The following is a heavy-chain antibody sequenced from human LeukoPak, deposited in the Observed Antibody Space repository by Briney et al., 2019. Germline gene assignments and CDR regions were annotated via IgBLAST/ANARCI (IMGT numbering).Heavy chain of an antibody. D-gene: IGHD6-13*01. CDR3: AKLIEAAAGTWAFDY. CDR2: IRYDGSNK. Sequence: GGSLRLSCAASGFTFSSYGMHWVRQAPGKGLEWVAFIRYDGSNKYYADSVKGRFTISRDNSKNTLYLQMNSLRAEDTAVYYCAKLIEAAAGTWAFDYWGQGTLVTVSS. V-gene: IGHV3-30*02. CDR1: GFTFSSYG. J-gene: IGHJ4*02.